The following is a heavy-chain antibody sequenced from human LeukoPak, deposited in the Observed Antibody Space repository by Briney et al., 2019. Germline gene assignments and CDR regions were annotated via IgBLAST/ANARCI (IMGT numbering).Heavy chain of an antibody. J-gene: IGHJ5*02. CDR2: INHSGST. CDR3: ARHKPYYYGSGSLNWFDP. Sequence: PSETLSLTCAVYGGSFSGYYWSWIRQPPGKGLEWIGEINHSGSTNYNPSLKSRVTISVDTSKNQFSLKLSSVTAADTAVYYCARHKPYYYGSGSLNWFDPWGQGTLVTVSS. D-gene: IGHD3-10*01. CDR1: GGSFSGYY. V-gene: IGHV4-34*01.